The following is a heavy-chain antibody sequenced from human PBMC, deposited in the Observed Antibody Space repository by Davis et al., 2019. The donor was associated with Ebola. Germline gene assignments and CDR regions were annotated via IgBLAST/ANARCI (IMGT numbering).Heavy chain of an antibody. Sequence: PGGSLRLSCAASGFTFTTSAMSWVRQAPGQGLEWVSSISGTGGTTFHADSVKGRFTTSRDNSGKRLYLQMSRLRAEDTAMYYCAKDQSVTVFAVATSDSFDLWGPGTMVTVSS. V-gene: IGHV3-23*01. CDR2: ISGTGGTT. D-gene: IGHD3-3*01. CDR1: GFTFTTSA. CDR3: AKDQSVTVFAVATSDSFDL. J-gene: IGHJ3*01.